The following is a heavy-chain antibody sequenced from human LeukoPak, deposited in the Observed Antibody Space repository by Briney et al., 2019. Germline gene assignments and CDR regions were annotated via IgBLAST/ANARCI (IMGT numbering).Heavy chain of an antibody. J-gene: IGHJ4*02. CDR2: INGDGSST. D-gene: IGHD3-10*01. Sequence: PGGSLRLSCAASGFTFSSYWMHWVRQAPGKGLVWVSRINGDGSSTSYADSVKGRFTISRDNSKNTLYLQMNSLRAEDTAVYYCAKAGGPRGYFDYWGQGTLVTVSS. V-gene: IGHV3-74*01. CDR3: AKAGGPRGYFDY. CDR1: GFTFSSYW.